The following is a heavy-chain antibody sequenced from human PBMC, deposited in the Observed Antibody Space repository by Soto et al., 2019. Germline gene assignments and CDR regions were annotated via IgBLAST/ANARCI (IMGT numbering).Heavy chain of an antibody. CDR3: VRVVAIPGYPDH. CDR2: IVPIVDTS. V-gene: IGHV1-69*12. J-gene: IGHJ4*02. Sequence: QVQLVQSGAEVRQPASSVKVSCKTSGGTFSSYAISWVRQAPGQGLEWMGGIVPIVDTSTYAQKFQGRVTITADESTSTAYMERSSLRSDDTAIYYCVRVVAIPGYPDHWGQGTLVTVSS. CDR1: GGTFSSYA. D-gene: IGHD5-12*01.